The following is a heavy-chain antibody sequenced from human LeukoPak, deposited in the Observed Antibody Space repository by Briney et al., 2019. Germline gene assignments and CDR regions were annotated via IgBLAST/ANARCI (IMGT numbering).Heavy chain of an antibody. CDR3: AREAAYSYGYGGNWFDP. Sequence: SVKVSCKASGGTFSSYAISWVRQAPGQGLEWMGGIIPIFGTANYAQKFQGRVTITADESTSTAYMELSSLRSEDTAVYYCAREAAYSYGYGGNWFDPWGQGTLVTVSS. V-gene: IGHV1-69*13. D-gene: IGHD5-18*01. J-gene: IGHJ5*02. CDR1: GGTFSSYA. CDR2: IIPIFGTA.